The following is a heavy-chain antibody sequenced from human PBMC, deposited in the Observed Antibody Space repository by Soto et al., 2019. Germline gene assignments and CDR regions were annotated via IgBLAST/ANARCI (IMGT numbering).Heavy chain of an antibody. D-gene: IGHD2-2*01. J-gene: IGHJ3*02. CDR2: INPNSGGT. CDR3: ARDTGYCSSTSCFGAFDI. CDR1: GYTFTGYY. Sequence: ASVKVSCKASGYTFTGYYMHWVRQAPGQGLEWMGWINPNSGGTNYAQKFQGWVTMTRDTSISTAYMELSRLRSDDTAVYYCARDTGYCSSTSCFGAFDIWGQGTMVTVSS. V-gene: IGHV1-2*04.